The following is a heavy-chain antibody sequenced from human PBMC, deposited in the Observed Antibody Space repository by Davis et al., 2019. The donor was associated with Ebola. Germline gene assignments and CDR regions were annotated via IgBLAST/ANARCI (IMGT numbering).Heavy chain of an antibody. CDR3: VRDPALVVTGGGWFFGL. V-gene: IGHV3-21*01. J-gene: IGHJ2*01. D-gene: IGHD2-21*02. Sequence: PGGSLRLSCSASGFTFSSYNMNWVCQAPGKGLEWVSFISSSSNYIYYADSVKGRFTVSRDNAKNSLYLQMNSLRAEDTAVYYCVRDPALVVTGGGWFFGLWGRGTLVTVSS. CDR2: ISSSSNYI. CDR1: GFTFSSYN.